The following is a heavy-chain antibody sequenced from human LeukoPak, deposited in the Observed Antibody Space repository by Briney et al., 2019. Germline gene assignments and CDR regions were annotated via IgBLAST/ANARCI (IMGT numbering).Heavy chain of an antibody. V-gene: IGHV4-39*07. CDR1: GGSISGSSYY. Sequence: PSETLSLTCTVSGGSISGSSYYWGWIRQPPGKGLEWIGSIYYSGSSYSYYNPSLKSRVTISVDTSKNQFSLKLSSVTDADTAVYYCAREGPHDFWSGYYTGIDYWGQGTLVTISS. CDR3: AREGPHDFWSGYYTGIDY. J-gene: IGHJ4*02. CDR2: IYYSGSSYS. D-gene: IGHD3-3*01.